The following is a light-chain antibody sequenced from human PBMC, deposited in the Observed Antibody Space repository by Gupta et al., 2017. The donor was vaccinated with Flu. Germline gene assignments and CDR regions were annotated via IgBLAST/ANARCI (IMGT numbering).Light chain of an antibody. CDR2: GAS. CDR3: QQDNNWPLT. CDR1: QSVSSN. V-gene: IGKV3-15*01. Sequence: PATLSVSPGYRATLSCRASQSVSSNLAWYQQKRGQAPRLLIYGASTRDTGIPARFSGSGSGTEFTLTISSLQSEDFAVYYCQQDNNWPLTFGRGTKVESK. J-gene: IGKJ4*01.